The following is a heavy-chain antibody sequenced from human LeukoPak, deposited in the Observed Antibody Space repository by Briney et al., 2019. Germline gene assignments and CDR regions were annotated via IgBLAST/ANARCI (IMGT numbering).Heavy chain of an antibody. CDR2: FDPEDGET. Sequence: ASVKVSCKVSGYTLTELSMHWVRQAPGKGLEWMGGFDPEDGETIYAQKFQGRVTMTEDTSTDTAYMELSSLRSEDTAVYYCATDQSVAKTFDYWGQGTLVTVSS. V-gene: IGHV1-24*01. CDR3: ATDQSVAKTFDY. J-gene: IGHJ4*02. D-gene: IGHD2/OR15-2a*01. CDR1: GYTLTELS.